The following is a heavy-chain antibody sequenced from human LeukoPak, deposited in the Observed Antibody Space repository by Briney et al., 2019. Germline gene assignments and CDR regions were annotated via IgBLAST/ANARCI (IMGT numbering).Heavy chain of an antibody. CDR2: ISAYNGNT. CDR3: ARDGAYCGGDCYAFDI. D-gene: IGHD2-21*02. V-gene: IGHV1-18*01. J-gene: IGHJ3*02. CDR1: GYTFTSYG. Sequence: ASVKVSCKASGYTFTSYGISWVRQAPGQGLEWMGWISAYNGNTNYAQKLQGRVTMTTDTSTSTAYMELRSLRSDDTAVYYCARDGAYCGGDCYAFDIWGQGTMVTVSS.